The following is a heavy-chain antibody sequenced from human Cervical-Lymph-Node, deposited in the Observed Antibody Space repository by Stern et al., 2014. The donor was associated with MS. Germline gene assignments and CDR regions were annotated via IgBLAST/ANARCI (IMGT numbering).Heavy chain of an antibody. V-gene: IGHV1-46*01. Sequence: VQLVESGAEVKKPGASVKVSCKASGYTFTSYYMHWVRQAPGQGLEWMGRINPSGGSTSYAQKFQGRVTMTRDTSTSTVYMELSSLRSEDTAVYYCARNYYDSSGYQNYYYYGMDVWGQGTTVTVSS. CDR3: ARNYYDSSGYQNYYYYGMDV. CDR2: INPSGGST. CDR1: GYTFTSYY. J-gene: IGHJ6*02. D-gene: IGHD3-22*01.